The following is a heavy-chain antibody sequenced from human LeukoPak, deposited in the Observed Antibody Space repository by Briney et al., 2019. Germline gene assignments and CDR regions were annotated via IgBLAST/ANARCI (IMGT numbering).Heavy chain of an antibody. CDR3: AKDAVNCSGTSCSYGMDV. CDR1: GFKFSSYA. D-gene: IGHD2-2*01. CDR2: ISYDGNDK. J-gene: IGHJ6*02. Sequence: PGGSLRLSCAASGFKFSSYAIPWVRQAPGKGLEWVAFISYDGNDKYYADSVKGRFTTSRDNSKNTLYLQMHSLRPEDTAVYSCAKDAVNCSGTSCSYGMDVWGQGTTVTVSS. V-gene: IGHV3-30*18.